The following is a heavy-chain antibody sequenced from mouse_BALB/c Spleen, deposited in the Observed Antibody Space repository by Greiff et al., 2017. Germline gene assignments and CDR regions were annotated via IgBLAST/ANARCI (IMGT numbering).Heavy chain of an antibody. CDR1: GFSLTSYG. J-gene: IGHJ1*01. D-gene: IGHD2-3*01. V-gene: IGHV2-9*02. CDR3: ARKEDGYYGYFDV. Sequence: VQVVESGPGLVAPSQSLSITCTVSGFSLTSYGVHWVRQPPGKGLEWLGVIWAGGSTNYNSALMSRLSISKDNSKSQVFLKMNSLQTDDTAMYYCARKEDGYYGYFDVWGAGTTVTVSS. CDR2: IWAGGST.